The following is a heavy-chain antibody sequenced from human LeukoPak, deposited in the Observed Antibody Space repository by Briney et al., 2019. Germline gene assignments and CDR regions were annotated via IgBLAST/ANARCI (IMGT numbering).Heavy chain of an antibody. CDR2: IRYDGSNK. D-gene: IGHD6-6*01. CDR3: ASTPKIAAPL. Sequence: GGSLRLSCAASGFTFSSYGMHWVRQAPGKGLEWVAFIRYDGSNKYYADSVKGRFTISRDNSKNTLYLQMNSLRAEDTAVYYCASTPKIAAPLWGQGTLVTVSS. CDR1: GFTFSSYG. J-gene: IGHJ4*02. V-gene: IGHV3-30*02.